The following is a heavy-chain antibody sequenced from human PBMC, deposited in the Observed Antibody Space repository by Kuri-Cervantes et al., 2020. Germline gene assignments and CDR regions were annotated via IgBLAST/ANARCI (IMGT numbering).Heavy chain of an antibody. D-gene: IGHD5-12*01. CDR3: AREGVATGWGMDV. J-gene: IGHJ6*02. V-gene: IGHV3-9*01. CDR2: ISWNSGSI. CDR1: GFTFSSYG. Sequence: SLKISCAASGFTFSSYGTHWVRQAPGKGLEWVSGISWNSGSIGYADSVKGRFTISRDNAKNSLYLQMNSLRAEDTALYYCAREGVATGWGMDVWGQGTTVTVSS.